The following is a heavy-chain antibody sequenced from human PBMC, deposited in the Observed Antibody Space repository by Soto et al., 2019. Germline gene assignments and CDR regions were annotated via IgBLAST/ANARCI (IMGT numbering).Heavy chain of an antibody. J-gene: IGHJ4*02. V-gene: IGHV1-69*13. CDR3: ARDHADCSGGSCYFVY. CDR2: IIPIFGTA. CDR1: GGTFSSYA. Sequence: SVKVSCKASGGTFSSYAISWVRQAPGQGLEWMGGIIPIFGTANYAQKFQGRVTITADESTSTAYMELSSLRSEDTAVYYCARDHADCSGGSCYFVYWGQGTLVTVSS. D-gene: IGHD2-15*01.